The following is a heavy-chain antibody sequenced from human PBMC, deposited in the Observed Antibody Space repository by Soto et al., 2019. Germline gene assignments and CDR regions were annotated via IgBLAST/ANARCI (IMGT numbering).Heavy chain of an antibody. CDR3: ARGLSFYYDSSGYYQFDY. CDR1: GYPFIGYF. Sequence: GASVKVSCKASGYPFIGYFMHWVRQAPGQGLEWMGWINPNSGDTHYAQKFQGRVTMTRDTSISTAYMELSRLTTDDTAVYYCARGLSFYYDSSGYYQFDYWGQGTLVTVS. CDR2: INPNSGDT. D-gene: IGHD3-22*01. J-gene: IGHJ4*02. V-gene: IGHV1-2*02.